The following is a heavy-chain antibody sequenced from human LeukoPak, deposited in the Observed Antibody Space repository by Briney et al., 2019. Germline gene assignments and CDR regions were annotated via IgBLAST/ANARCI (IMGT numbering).Heavy chain of an antibody. CDR2: IIPILGIA. D-gene: IGHD6-13*01. CDR3: ARGDIAAAVPGAFDI. CDR1: GGTFSSYA. V-gene: IGHV1-69*04. Sequence: GSSVKVSCKASGGTFSSYAISWVRQAPGQGLEWMGRIIPILGIANYAQKFQGRVTITADKSTSTAYMELSSLRSEDTAVYYCARGDIAAAVPGAFDIWGQGTMVTVSS. J-gene: IGHJ3*02.